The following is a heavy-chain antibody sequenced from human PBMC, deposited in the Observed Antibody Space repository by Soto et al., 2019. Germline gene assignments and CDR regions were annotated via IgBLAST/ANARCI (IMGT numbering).Heavy chain of an antibody. Sequence: SETLSLTCTVSGGSISSYYWNWIRQPPGKGLEWIGDISYSGSTRYNPSLKSRVTISRDTSNNQFSLKLTSVTAADTAVYYCARVPGDSTGYYVDYWGQGTLVTVSS. J-gene: IGHJ4*02. D-gene: IGHD3-22*01. CDR2: ISYSGST. CDR1: GGSISSYY. CDR3: ARVPGDSTGYYVDY. V-gene: IGHV4-59*01.